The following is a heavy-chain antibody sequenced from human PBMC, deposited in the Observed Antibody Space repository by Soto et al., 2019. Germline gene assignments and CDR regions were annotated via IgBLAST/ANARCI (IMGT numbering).Heavy chain of an antibody. D-gene: IGHD2-15*01. V-gene: IGHV1-58*01. Sequence: QMQLVQSGPEVKQPGTSVKVSCKASGFTLSSSALQWVRQTPGQRLEYMGWIGVGSKNKNYAENFHERVTITRDMSTNTAYMGLISLTSEDTAIYYCAAAVVPPSAGAFDVWGQGTMVTVS. J-gene: IGHJ3*01. CDR1: GFTLSSSA. CDR2: IGVGSKNK. CDR3: AAAVVPPSAGAFDV.